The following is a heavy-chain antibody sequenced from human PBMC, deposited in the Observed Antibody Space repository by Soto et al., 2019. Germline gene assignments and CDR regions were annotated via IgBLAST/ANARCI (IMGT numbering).Heavy chain of an antibody. D-gene: IGHD3-16*01. Sequence: EVQLVESGGDLVQPGGSLRLSCAASGFTFSSYDFHWVRQATGKGLERVSGIGTAGDTYYAGSVKGRFIMSRENAKNSLYLQMNSLRAGDTAVYYCTRGADGFDYWGQGTLVTVSS. J-gene: IGHJ4*02. CDR2: IGTAGDT. CDR3: TRGADGFDY. CDR1: GFTFSSYD. V-gene: IGHV3-13*01.